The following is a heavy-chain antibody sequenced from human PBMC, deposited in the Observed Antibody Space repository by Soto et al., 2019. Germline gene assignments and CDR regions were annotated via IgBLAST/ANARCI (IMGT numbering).Heavy chain of an antibody. CDR1: GFTMSTYS. V-gene: IGHV3-23*01. D-gene: IGHD5-12*01. CDR3: SKWAGYGDL. CDR2: ISVTPGIT. Sequence: EMQLLESGGGLVQPGGSLRLSCAASGFTMSTYSVTWVRQAPGKGLEWVSGISVTPGITFYADSVKGRFTISRDSSNNSVYLQMNSLSAEDTARYFCSKWAGYGDLWGQGTLVTVSS. J-gene: IGHJ4*02.